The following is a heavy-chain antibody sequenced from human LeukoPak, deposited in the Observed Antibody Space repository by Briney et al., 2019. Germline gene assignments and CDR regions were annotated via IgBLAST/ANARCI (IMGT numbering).Heavy chain of an antibody. CDR1: GGSISSSSYY. D-gene: IGHD3-3*01. Sequence: KPSETVSLTCTVSGGSISSSSYYWGWIRQPPGKGLEWIGSIYYSGSTYYNPSLKSRVTISVDTSKNQFSLKLSSVTAADTAVYYCASAYYDFWSGYYNEGDAFDIWGQGTMVTVSS. V-gene: IGHV4-39*01. J-gene: IGHJ3*02. CDR2: IYYSGST. CDR3: ASAYYDFWSGYYNEGDAFDI.